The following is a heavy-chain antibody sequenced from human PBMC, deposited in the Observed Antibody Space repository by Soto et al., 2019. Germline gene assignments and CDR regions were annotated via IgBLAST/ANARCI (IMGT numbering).Heavy chain of an antibody. Sequence: GGSVRLSCTASGFTFINYWMSWVRQAPGKGLEWVANIGQDGSQRNYVDSVKGRFTISRDNAENSLYLQMNSLRAEDTAIYYCASARHIGPWGQGTLVTVSS. CDR2: IGQDGSQR. D-gene: IGHD2-21*01. J-gene: IGHJ5*02. V-gene: IGHV3-7*01. CDR1: GFTFINYW. CDR3: ASARHIGP.